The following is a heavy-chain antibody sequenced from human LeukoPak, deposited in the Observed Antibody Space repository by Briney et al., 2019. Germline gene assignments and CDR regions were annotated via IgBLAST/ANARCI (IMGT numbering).Heavy chain of an antibody. Sequence: PGGSLRLSCVASGFTFSSYGMHWVRQAPGKGLEWVAVIWYDGSDKYSADSVKGRFTISRDNSKNTLYLQMNSLRAEDTAVYYCARDKLQNTFDYWGQGTLVIVSS. CDR3: ARDKLQNTFDY. V-gene: IGHV3-33*01. CDR2: IWYDGSDK. CDR1: GFTFSSYG. J-gene: IGHJ4*02. D-gene: IGHD1-26*01.